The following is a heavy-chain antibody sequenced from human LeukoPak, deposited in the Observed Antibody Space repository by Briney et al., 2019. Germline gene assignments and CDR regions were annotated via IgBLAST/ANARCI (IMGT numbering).Heavy chain of an antibody. J-gene: IGHJ3*02. V-gene: IGHV1-69*13. CDR1: AGTFSSYA. D-gene: IGHD3-10*01. CDR2: IIPIFGTA. CDR3: ARKDYGSGSYYNELPFDI. Sequence: SVKVSCKASAGTFSSYAISWVRQAPGQGLERMGGIIPIFGTANYAQKFQGRVTITADQSTSTAYMELSSLRSEDTAVYYCARKDYGSGSYYNELPFDIWGQGTMVTVSS.